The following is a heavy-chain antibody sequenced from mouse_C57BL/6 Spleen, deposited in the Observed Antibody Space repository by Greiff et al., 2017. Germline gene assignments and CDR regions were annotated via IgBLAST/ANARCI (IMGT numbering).Heavy chain of an antibody. V-gene: IGHV6-3*01. D-gene: IGHD2-12*01. CDR3: TAYYSPWFAY. Sequence: EVKLEESGGGLVQPGGSMKLSCVASGFTFSNYWMNWVRQSPEKGLEWVAQIRLKSDNYATHYAESVKGRFTISRDDSKSRVYLQMNNLRAEDTGIYYCTAYYSPWFAYWGQGTLVTVSA. J-gene: IGHJ3*01. CDR2: IRLKSDNYAT. CDR1: GFTFSNYW.